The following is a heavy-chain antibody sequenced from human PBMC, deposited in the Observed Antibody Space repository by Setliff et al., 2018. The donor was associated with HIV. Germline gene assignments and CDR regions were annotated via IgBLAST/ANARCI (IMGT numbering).Heavy chain of an antibody. D-gene: IGHD3-16*01. V-gene: IGHV3-7*01. CDR1: GFTFSNYW. Sequence: PGGSLRLSCAASGFTFSNYWMSWVRQTPGKGLEWVANIKPDGSEEYYVDSVKGRSTISRDNAENSLYLQMNSLRAEDTAVYYCARDYVWGRRAFDIWGPGTMVTVSS. CDR3: ARDYVWGRRAFDI. CDR2: IKPDGSEE. J-gene: IGHJ3*02.